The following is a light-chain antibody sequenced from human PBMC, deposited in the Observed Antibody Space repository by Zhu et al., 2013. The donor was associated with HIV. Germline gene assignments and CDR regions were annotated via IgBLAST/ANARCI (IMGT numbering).Light chain of an antibody. CDR3: QQYHSVPPT. CDR2: DAS. J-gene: IGKJ1*01. Sequence: DIQLTQSPSFLSASVGDRVTITCQASQDINNYLNWYQHKPGKAPKLLICDASNLEAGVPPRFSGSGSGTDFTFTISSLQPEDVATYYCQQYHSVPPTFGQGTRVDLK. CDR1: QDINNY. V-gene: IGKV1-33*01.